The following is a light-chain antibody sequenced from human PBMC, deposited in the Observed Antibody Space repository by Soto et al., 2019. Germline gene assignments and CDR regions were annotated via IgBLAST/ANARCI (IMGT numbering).Light chain of an antibody. Sequence: QLVLTQSPSASASLGASVKLTCTLSSGQSTYAIAWHQQQPEKGPRYLMKLNSDGSHSKGDGIPDRFSGSSSGAERYLTISSLQSEDEADYYCQTWGTGDWVFGEGTKLTVL. CDR3: QTWGTGDWV. CDR2: LNSDGSH. CDR1: SGQSTYA. J-gene: IGLJ3*02. V-gene: IGLV4-69*01.